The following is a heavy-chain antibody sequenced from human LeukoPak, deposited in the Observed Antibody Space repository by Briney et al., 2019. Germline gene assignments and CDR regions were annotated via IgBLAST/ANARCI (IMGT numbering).Heavy chain of an antibody. D-gene: IGHD6-13*01. CDR2: IYHSGST. CDR1: RGSISSNNW. V-gene: IGHV4-4*02. Sequence: SGTLSLTCAVSRGSISSNNWWSWVRQPPGKRLEWIAEIYHSGSTNYNPSLKSRVTISVDKSKNQFSLRLTSVTAADTAVYYCARVPAAGTGPDYWGQGTLVTVSS. J-gene: IGHJ4*02. CDR3: ARVPAAGTGPDY.